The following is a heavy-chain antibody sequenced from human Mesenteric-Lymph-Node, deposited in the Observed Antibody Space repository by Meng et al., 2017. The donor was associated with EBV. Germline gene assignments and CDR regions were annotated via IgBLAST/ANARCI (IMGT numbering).Heavy chain of an antibody. CDR1: GGSFSGYH. D-gene: IGHD3-3*01. Sequence: QVQLYQWGAGLWEPSETLSPACAASGGSFSGYHWSWIRQPPGKGLEYIGEISQSGDTNYNPSLKSRVTISVDTSRNQFSLKMRSVTAADTAVYYCARGTIFGIVVTYFDYWSQGNLVTVAS. V-gene: IGHV4-34*01. J-gene: IGHJ4*02. CDR2: ISQSGDT. CDR3: ARGTIFGIVVTYFDY.